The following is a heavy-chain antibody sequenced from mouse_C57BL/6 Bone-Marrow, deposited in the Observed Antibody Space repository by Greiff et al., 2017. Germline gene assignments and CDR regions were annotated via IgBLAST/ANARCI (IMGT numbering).Heavy chain of an antibody. D-gene: IGHD1-1*01. CDR1: GYTFTDYY. CDR3: ARFYYYGSSPHWYFDV. CDR2: IYPGSGNT. J-gene: IGHJ1*03. V-gene: IGHV1-76*01. Sequence: VQLQQSGAELVRPGASVKLSCKASGYTFTDYYINWVKQRPGQGLEWIARIYPGSGNTYYNEKFKGKATLTAEKSSSTAYMQLSSLTSEDSAVYFCARFYYYGSSPHWYFDVWGTGTTVNVSS.